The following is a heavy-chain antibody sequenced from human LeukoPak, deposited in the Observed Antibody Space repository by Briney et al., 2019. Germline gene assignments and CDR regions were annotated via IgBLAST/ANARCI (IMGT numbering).Heavy chain of an antibody. CDR2: ISDSGTST. CDR3: ARDPGE. D-gene: IGHD7-27*01. V-gene: IGHV3-23*01. CDR1: GFTFNSCA. J-gene: IGHJ4*02. Sequence: GGSLRLSCAASGFTFNSCAMSWVRQAPGKGLEWVSTISDSGTSTFYADSVKGRFTISRDNSKNTLYVQMNSLRAEDTAVYYCARDPGEWGQGTLVTVSS.